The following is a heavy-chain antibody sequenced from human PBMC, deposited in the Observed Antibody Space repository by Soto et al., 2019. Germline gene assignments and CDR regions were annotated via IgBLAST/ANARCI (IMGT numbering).Heavy chain of an antibody. CDR3: ARGSYGSGRSPGGGSWFDP. D-gene: IGHD3-10*01. CDR1: GGSISSSNW. CDR2: INHSGST. Sequence: PSETLSLTCAVSGGSISSSNWWSWVRQPPGKGLEWIGEINHSGSTNYNPSLKSRVTISVDTSKNQFSLKLSSVTAADTAVYYCARGSYGSGRSPGGGSWFDPWGQGTLVTVSS. J-gene: IGHJ5*02. V-gene: IGHV4-4*02.